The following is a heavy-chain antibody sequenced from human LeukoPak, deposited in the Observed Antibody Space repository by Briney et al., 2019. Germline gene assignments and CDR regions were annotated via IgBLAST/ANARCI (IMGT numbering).Heavy chain of an antibody. D-gene: IGHD1-26*01. V-gene: IGHV3-7*01. Sequence: PGGSLRLSCAVSGFTFNRYWMSWVRLAPGKGLEWVANIKQDGSEKYYVDSVKGRFTISRDNAKNSLYLQMNSLRGEDTAVYYCERDDQWASDYWGQGTLVTVSS. J-gene: IGHJ4*02. CDR1: GFTFNRYW. CDR3: ERDDQWASDY. CDR2: IKQDGSEK.